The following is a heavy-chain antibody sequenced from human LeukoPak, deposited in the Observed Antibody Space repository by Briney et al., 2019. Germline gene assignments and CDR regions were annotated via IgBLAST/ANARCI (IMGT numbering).Heavy chain of an antibody. V-gene: IGHV3-48*02. D-gene: IGHD3-10*01. CDR2: ISSSSSTI. CDR3: ARDGMVRGVIIWDAFDI. Sequence: QSGGSLRLSCAASGFTFSSYSMNWVRQAPGKGLEWVSYISSSSSTIYYADSVKGRFTISRDNAKSSLYLQMNSLRDEDTAVYYCARDGMVRGVIIWDAFDIWGQGTMVTVSS. J-gene: IGHJ3*02. CDR1: GFTFSSYS.